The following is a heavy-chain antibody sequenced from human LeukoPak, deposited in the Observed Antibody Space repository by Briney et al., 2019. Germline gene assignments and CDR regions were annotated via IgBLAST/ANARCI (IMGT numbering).Heavy chain of an antibody. D-gene: IGHD5-12*01. CDR2: ISSSSSYI. J-gene: IGHJ6*02. CDR3: ARDDIRNYYYYGMDV. CDR1: GFTFSNYS. V-gene: IGHV3-21*01. Sequence: GGSLRPSCAASGFTFSNYSMNWVRQAPGKGLEWVSSISSSSSYIYYADSVKGRFTISRGNAKNSLYLQMNSLRAEDTAVYYCARDDIRNYYYYGMDVWGQGTTVTVSS.